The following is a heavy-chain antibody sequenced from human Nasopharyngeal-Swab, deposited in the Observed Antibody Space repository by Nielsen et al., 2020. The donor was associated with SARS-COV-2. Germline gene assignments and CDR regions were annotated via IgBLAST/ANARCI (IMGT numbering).Heavy chain of an antibody. CDR3: ARDNGADFDY. CDR1: GFTVSSNY. V-gene: IGHV3-33*08. D-gene: IGHD3-10*01. CDR2: IWYDGSNK. Sequence: GESLKISCAASGFTVSSNYMSWVRQAPGKGLEWVAVIWYDGSNKYYADSVKGRFTISRDNSKNTLYLQMNSLRAEDTAVYYCARDNGADFDYWGQGTLVTVSS. J-gene: IGHJ4*02.